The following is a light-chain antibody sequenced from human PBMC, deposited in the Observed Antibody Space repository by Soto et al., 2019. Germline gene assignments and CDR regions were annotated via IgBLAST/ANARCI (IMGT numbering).Light chain of an antibody. CDR1: QSVSSY. CDR2: DAS. J-gene: IGKJ4*01. CDR3: QQRSNWPLT. V-gene: IGKV3-11*01. Sequence: EIVLTQSPATLSLSPGERGTLSCMAIQSVSSYLAWYQQKPGQAPRLLIYDASNRATGIPARFSGSGSGTDFTLTISSLAPEDFAVYYCQQRSNWPLTFGGGTKVDI.